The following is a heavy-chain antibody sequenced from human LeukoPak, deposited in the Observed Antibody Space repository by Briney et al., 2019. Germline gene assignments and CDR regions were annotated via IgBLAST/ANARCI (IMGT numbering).Heavy chain of an antibody. Sequence: ASVKVSCKASGYTFTSYDINWVRQATGQGLEWMGWMNPNSGNTGYAQKFQGRVTMTRNTSISTAYMELSSLRSEDTAVYYCARVHFYWYNWNSQPFDYWGQGTLVTVSS. CDR2: MNPNSGNT. CDR3: ARVHFYWYNWNSQPFDY. V-gene: IGHV1-8*01. J-gene: IGHJ4*02. CDR1: GYTFTSYD. D-gene: IGHD1-7*01.